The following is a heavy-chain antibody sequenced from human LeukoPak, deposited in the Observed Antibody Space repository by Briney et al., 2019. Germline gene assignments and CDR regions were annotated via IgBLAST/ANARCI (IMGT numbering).Heavy chain of an antibody. CDR2: IYYSGST. J-gene: IGHJ3*02. V-gene: IGHV4-59*08. Sequence: SETLSLTCTVSGGSISSYYWSWIRQPPGKGLEWIGYIYYSGSTNYNPSLESRVTISVDTSKNQFSLKLSSVTAADTAVYYCARLGIGYCSGGSCYSDLNAFDIWGQGTMVTVSS. D-gene: IGHD2-15*01. CDR1: GGSISSYY. CDR3: ARLGIGYCSGGSCYSDLNAFDI.